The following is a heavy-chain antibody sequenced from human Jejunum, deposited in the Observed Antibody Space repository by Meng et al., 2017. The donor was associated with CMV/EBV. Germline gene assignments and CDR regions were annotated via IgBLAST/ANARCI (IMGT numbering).Heavy chain of an antibody. CDR3: ARDWQKGMDV. J-gene: IGHJ6*02. Sequence: AASGLTCNAYAMNWVRQAPGKGLEWVSVVYSGGSATYYADSVRGRFTISRDNSKNTVFLQMNNLRVEDTGVYYCARDWQKGMDVWGQGTKVTVSS. CDR2: VYSGGSAT. V-gene: IGHV3-23*03. CDR1: GLTCNAYA.